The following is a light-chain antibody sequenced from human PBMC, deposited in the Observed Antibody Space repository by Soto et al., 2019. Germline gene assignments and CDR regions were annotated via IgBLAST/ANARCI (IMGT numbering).Light chain of an antibody. CDR3: SSYGGGDTFHVI. CDR2: DVS. Sequence: SALTQPPSASGSPGQSVTISCTGTSSDVGAYNYVSWYQQYTGKAPKLMIYDVSKRPSGVPDRFSGSKSGNTASLTVSGLRADDEAVYYCSSYGGGDTFHVIFGGGTKVTV. CDR1: SSDVGAYNY. J-gene: IGLJ2*01. V-gene: IGLV2-8*01.